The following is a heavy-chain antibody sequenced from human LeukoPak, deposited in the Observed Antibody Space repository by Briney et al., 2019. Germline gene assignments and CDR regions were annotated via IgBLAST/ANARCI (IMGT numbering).Heavy chain of an antibody. CDR3: ARASTGGYYDSSNQFDY. Sequence: PGGSLRLSCAASGFTFSDYYMSWIRQAPGKGLEWVSYISSSSSYTNYADSVRGRFTISRDNAKNSLYLQMNSLRAEDTAVYYCARASTGGYYDSSNQFDYWGQGTLVTVSS. D-gene: IGHD3-22*01. J-gene: IGHJ4*02. CDR2: ISSSSSYT. V-gene: IGHV3-11*06. CDR1: GFTFSDYY.